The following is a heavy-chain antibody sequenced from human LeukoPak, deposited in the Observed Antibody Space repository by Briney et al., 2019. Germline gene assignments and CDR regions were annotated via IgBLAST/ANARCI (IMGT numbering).Heavy chain of an antibody. V-gene: IGHV4-34*01. Sequence: SETLSLTCAVYGGSFSGYYWSWIRQPPGKGLEWIGEINHSGSTNHNTSLKSRVTISVDTSKNQFSLKLSSVTAADTAVYYCARAGGWYFDYWGQGTLVTVSS. CDR1: GGSFSGYY. D-gene: IGHD6-19*01. CDR3: ARAGGWYFDY. J-gene: IGHJ4*02. CDR2: INHSGST.